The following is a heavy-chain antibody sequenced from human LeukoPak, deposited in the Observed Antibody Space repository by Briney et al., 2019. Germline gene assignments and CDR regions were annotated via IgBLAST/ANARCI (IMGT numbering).Heavy chain of an antibody. CDR3: AREAQWLVGREYYFDY. D-gene: IGHD6-19*01. CDR1: GFTFSSYS. CDR2: ISSSSSYI. V-gene: IGHV3-21*01. Sequence: PGGSLRLSCAASGFTFSSYSMNWVRQAPGKGLEWVSSISSSSSYIYYADSVKGRFTISRDNAKNTLYLQMNSLRAEDTAVYYCAREAQWLVGREYYFDYWGQGTLVTVSS. J-gene: IGHJ4*02.